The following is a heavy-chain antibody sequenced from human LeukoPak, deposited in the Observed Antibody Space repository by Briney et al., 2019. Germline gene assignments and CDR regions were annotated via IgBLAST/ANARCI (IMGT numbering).Heavy chain of an antibody. V-gene: IGHV3-53*05. Sequence: GGSLRLSCAVSGFTVSSNYMSWVRQAPGKGLEWVSVIYSGGSTYYADSVKGRFTISRDNSKNTLCLQMNSLRADDTALYYCAKNEVWWLPDSWGQGTLVTVSS. CDR3: AKNEVWWLPDS. J-gene: IGHJ4*02. D-gene: IGHD5-12*01. CDR1: GFTVSSNY. CDR2: IYSGGST.